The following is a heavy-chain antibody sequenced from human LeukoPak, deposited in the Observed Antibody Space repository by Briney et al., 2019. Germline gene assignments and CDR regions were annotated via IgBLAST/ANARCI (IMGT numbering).Heavy chain of an antibody. CDR1: GFTFSSYA. J-gene: IGHJ6*02. CDR2: ISYDGSRK. Sequence: GGSLRLSCAASGFTFSSYAMHWVRQAPGKGLEWVAVISYDGSRKYYADSVKGRFTISRDNSKNTLYLQMNSLRAEDAAVYYCARDKTIFGVASYYYYGMDVWGQGTTVTVSS. V-gene: IGHV3-30-3*01. D-gene: IGHD3-3*01. CDR3: ARDKTIFGVASYYYYGMDV.